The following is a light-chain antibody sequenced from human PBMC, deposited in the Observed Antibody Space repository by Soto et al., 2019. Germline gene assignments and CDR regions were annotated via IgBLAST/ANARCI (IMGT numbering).Light chain of an antibody. CDR2: EVT. Sequence: QSVLTQPASVSGSPGQSITISCTGSYSAIGSNDFVSWYRQYPGKAPELIIYEVTNRPSGVSNRFSGSKSDNTASLTISGLQAEDEADYHCSSFTSSDTRVFGGGTKVTVL. CDR3: SSFTSSDTRV. V-gene: IGLV2-14*01. CDR1: YSAIGSNDF. J-gene: IGLJ3*02.